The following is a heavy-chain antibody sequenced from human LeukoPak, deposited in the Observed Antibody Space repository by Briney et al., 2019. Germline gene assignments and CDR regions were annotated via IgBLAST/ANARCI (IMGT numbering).Heavy chain of an antibody. J-gene: IGHJ6*03. CDR3: AKSKVPTVTTQAYYYLDV. V-gene: IGHV4-34*08. Sequence: GSLRLSCAASGFTFSNHDMNWVRQPPGKGLEWVGEINHSGSTNYNPSLKSRVTISVDTSKNQFSLKLSSVTAADTAVYYCAKSKVPTVTTQAYYYLDVWGKGTTVTVSS. CDR2: INHSGST. D-gene: IGHD4-17*01. CDR1: GFTFSNHD.